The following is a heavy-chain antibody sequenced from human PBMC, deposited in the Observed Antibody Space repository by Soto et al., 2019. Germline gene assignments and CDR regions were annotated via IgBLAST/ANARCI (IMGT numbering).Heavy chain of an antibody. Sequence: SVKVSCKASGFTFTSSAMQWVRQARGQRLEWIGWIVVGSGNTNYAQKFQERDTITRDMSTSTAYMELSSLRSEDTAVYYCAADPYGDYVFDYWGQGTLVTVSS. V-gene: IGHV1-58*02. J-gene: IGHJ4*02. CDR1: GFTFTSSA. CDR3: AADPYGDYVFDY. CDR2: IVVGSGNT. D-gene: IGHD4-17*01.